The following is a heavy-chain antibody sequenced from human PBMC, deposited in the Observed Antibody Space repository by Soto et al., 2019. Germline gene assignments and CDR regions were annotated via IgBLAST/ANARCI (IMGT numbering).Heavy chain of an antibody. V-gene: IGHV3-21*01. D-gene: IGHD6-13*01. CDR2: ISSSSSYI. J-gene: IGHJ3*02. CDR1: GFTFSSYS. CDR3: ARPKQTGAFDI. Sequence: PGGSLRLSCAASGFTFSSYSMNCVRQAPGKGLEWVSSISSSSSYIYYADSVKGRFTISRDNAKNSLYLQMNSLRAEDTAVYYCARPKQTGAFDIWGQGTMVTVSS.